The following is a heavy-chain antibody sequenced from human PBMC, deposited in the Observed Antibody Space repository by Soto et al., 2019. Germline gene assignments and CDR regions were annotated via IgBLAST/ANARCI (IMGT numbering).Heavy chain of an antibody. V-gene: IGHV5-51*01. J-gene: IGHJ6*02. D-gene: IGHD2-8*01. Sequence: PGESLKISCKGSGYSFTSYWIGWVRQMPGKGLEWMGIIYPGDSDTRYSPSFQGQVTISADKSISTAYLQWSSLQASDTAMYYCARMVYAIGYGMDVWGQGTTVTVSS. CDR2: IYPGDSDT. CDR3: ARMVYAIGYGMDV. CDR1: GYSFTSYW.